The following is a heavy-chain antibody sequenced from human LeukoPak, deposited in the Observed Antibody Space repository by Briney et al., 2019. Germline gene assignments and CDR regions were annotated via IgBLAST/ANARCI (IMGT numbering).Heavy chain of an antibody. Sequence: GGALRLSCAASVFTFSSYGMHWVRQAPGKGLEWVAVIWYDGSNKYYADSVKGRFTISRDNSKNTRYLQMNILRAEDTAVYYCAKAHYDFWSGYYNHWFDPWGQGTLATVSS. J-gene: IGHJ5*02. V-gene: IGHV3-33*06. CDR1: VFTFSSYG. CDR3: AKAHYDFWSGYYNHWFDP. CDR2: IWYDGSNK. D-gene: IGHD3-3*01.